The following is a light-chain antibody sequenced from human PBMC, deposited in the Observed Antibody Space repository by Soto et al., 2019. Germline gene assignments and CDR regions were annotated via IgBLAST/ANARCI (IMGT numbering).Light chain of an antibody. J-gene: IGLJ1*01. CDR3: SSYTSSSTI. CDR2: DVS. Sequence: QSVLTQPASVCGSPGQSITISCTGTSSDVGGYNYVSWYQQHPGKAPKLMIYDVSNRPSGVSNRLSGSKSGNTASLTISRLQAEDEADYYCSSYTSSSTIFGTGTKVTVL. V-gene: IGLV2-14*01. CDR1: SSDVGGYNY.